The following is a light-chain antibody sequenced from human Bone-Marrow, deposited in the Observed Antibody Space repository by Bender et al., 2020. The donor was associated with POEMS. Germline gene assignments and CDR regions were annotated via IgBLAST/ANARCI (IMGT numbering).Light chain of an antibody. CDR1: SSKFGSYP. Sequence: QSVLTQPPSASGTPGQRVTISCSGSSSKFGSYPVNWYQQLPGAAPKLVIFNNSQRPSGVPYRFSGSNSGTSASLAISGLRSDDEAEFYCATWDDSLNGWVFGGGTKLTVL. V-gene: IGLV1-44*01. CDR2: NNS. J-gene: IGLJ3*02. CDR3: ATWDDSLNGWV.